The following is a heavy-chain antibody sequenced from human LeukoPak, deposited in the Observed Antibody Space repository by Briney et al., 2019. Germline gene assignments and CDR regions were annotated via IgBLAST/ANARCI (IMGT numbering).Heavy chain of an antibody. CDR3: AKGYYYDSSGYYDY. J-gene: IGHJ4*02. Sequence: GGSLRLSCSASGFTFDDYAMHWVRQAPGKGLEWVSGISWNGGSIGYADSVKGRFTISRDNAKNSLCLQMNSLRAEDTALYYCAKGYYYDSSGYYDYWGQGTLVTVSS. CDR2: ISWNGGSI. D-gene: IGHD3-22*01. CDR1: GFTFDDYA. V-gene: IGHV3-9*01.